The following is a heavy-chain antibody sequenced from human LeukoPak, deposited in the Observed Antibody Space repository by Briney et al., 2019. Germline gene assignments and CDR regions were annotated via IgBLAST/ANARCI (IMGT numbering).Heavy chain of an antibody. D-gene: IGHD3-22*01. CDR1: GGSISSSW. CDR2: ISHSGTT. V-gene: IGHV4-4*02. CDR3: TTAFGYSRD. Sequence: SGTLSLTRAVSGGSISSSWWTWVRQPPGKGLEWIGEISHSGTTNYNPSLKSRVTISVDKSKNQFSLELSSVTAADTAVYYCTTAFGYSRDWGQGTLVTVSS. J-gene: IGHJ4*02.